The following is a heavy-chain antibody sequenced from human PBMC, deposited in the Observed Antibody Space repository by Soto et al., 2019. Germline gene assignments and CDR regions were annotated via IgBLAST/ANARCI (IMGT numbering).Heavy chain of an antibody. CDR1: GGTIRSPDW. D-gene: IGHD6-19*01. J-gene: IGHJ5*02. CDR2: IFQSGST. V-gene: IGHV4-4*02. CDR3: ARGRGRYSSGWSWFDP. Sequence: SETLSLTCGVSGGTIRSPDWWTWVRQPPGKGLEWIGEIFQSGSTNYTPSLESRVTISVDKSKNQFSRTLTSVTAADTAVYFCARGRGRYSSGWSWFDPWGQGILVTVSS.